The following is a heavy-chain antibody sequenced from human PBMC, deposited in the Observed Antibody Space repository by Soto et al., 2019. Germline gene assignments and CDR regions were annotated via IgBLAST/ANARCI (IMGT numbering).Heavy chain of an antibody. CDR2: TDPTDTFT. Sequence: GESLKISCKASGYKFTTFWLNWVRQTPGKGLEWPGRTDPTDTFTNSSPPFEGHVPISLDRSNSTDYLQWNSLQASDTAIYYCARPASGGSRDAFDVWGQGTTVTV. J-gene: IGHJ3*01. CDR3: ARPASGGSRDAFDV. V-gene: IGHV5-10-1*01. CDR1: GYKFTTFW. D-gene: IGHD2-15*01.